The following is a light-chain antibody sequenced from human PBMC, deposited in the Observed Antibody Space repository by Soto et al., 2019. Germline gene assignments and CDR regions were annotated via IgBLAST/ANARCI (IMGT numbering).Light chain of an antibody. V-gene: IGKV3-20*01. Sequence: EIVLTQYPGTLSLSPGERATLSCRASQSVSSSYLAWYQQKPGQAPRLLIYGASSRATGIPDRFSGSGSGTDFTLTISRLEPEDFAVYYCQQYGSSPWTFGQGTRLDIK. J-gene: IGKJ1*01. CDR3: QQYGSSPWT. CDR1: QSVSSSY. CDR2: GAS.